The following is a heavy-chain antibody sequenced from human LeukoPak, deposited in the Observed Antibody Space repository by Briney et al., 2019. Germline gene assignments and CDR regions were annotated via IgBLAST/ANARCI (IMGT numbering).Heavy chain of an antibody. V-gene: IGHV4-4*02. CDR3: ARDLRKVGATYFDY. D-gene: IGHD1-26*01. CDR1: GGSISSSNW. CDR2: IYHSGST. J-gene: IGHJ4*02. Sequence: SGTLSLTCAVSGGSISSSNWWSWVRQPPGRGLEWIGEIYHSGSTNYNPSLKSRVTISVDKSKNQFSLKLSSVTAADTAVYYCARDLRKVGATYFDYWGQGTLVTVSS.